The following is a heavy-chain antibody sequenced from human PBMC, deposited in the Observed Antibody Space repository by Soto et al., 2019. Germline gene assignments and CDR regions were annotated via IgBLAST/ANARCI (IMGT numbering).Heavy chain of an antibody. J-gene: IGHJ6*02. V-gene: IGHV3-74*01. CDR3: AQVVVAATADPYYYGMDV. CDR1: GFTFSSYW. D-gene: IGHD2-15*01. Sequence: GGSLRLSCAAPGFTFSSYWMHWVRQAPGKGLVWVSRINSDGSSTSYADSVKGRFTISRDNAKNTLYLQMNSLRAEDTAVYYCAQVVVAATADPYYYGMDVWGQGTTVTVSS. CDR2: INSDGSST.